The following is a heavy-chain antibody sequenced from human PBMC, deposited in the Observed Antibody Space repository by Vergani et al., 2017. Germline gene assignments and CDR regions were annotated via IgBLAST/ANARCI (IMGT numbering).Heavy chain of an antibody. Sequence: EVQLVQSGGEVKKPGESLKISCKGSGYPFTSYWMAWVRQAPGKGLEWMGIIFPGDSDSRSTPSFQGQVTMSVDKSIDTVYLSWRSLKAADTATYFCVRRRGDSCFGTTCYPDHWGQGTRVTVSS. CDR3: VRRRGDSCFGTTCYPDH. D-gene: IGHD2-2*01. J-gene: IGHJ4*02. V-gene: IGHV5-51*03. CDR1: GYPFTSYW. CDR2: IFPGDSDS.